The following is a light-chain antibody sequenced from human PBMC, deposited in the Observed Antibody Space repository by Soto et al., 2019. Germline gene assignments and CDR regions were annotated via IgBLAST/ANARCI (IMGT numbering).Light chain of an antibody. CDR3: ASWDDRLNAVV. CDR1: SSNIGSNS. CDR2: SDN. Sequence: QLVLTQPPSASGTPGQRVTISCSGSSSNIGSNSVNWYHQVAGTAPKLLIHSDNQRPSGVPDRFSGSKSGTSASLAISGLQSGDEADYYCASWDDRLNAVVFGGGTKLTVL. V-gene: IGLV1-44*01. J-gene: IGLJ2*01.